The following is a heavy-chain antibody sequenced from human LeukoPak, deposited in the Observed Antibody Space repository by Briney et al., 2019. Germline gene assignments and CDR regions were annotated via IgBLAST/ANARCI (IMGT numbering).Heavy chain of an antibody. J-gene: IGHJ4*02. CDR2: LYSGGRT. Sequence: GGSLRLSCAASGFTVRSNYMSWVRQAPGKGLEWVSVLYSGGRTYYADSVKGRFTISRDNSKNTLYLQMNSLRAEDTAVYYCARGAYSCAWNHFDCWGQGTLVTVSS. CDR3: ARGAYSCAWNHFDC. D-gene: IGHD6-19*01. CDR1: GFTVRSNY. V-gene: IGHV3-66*01.